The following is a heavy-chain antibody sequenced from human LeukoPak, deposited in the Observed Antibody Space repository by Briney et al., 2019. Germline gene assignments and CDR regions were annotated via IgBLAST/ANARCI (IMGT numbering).Heavy chain of an antibody. D-gene: IGHD1-26*01. V-gene: IGHV5-51*01. CDR2: IYPGDSDT. J-gene: IGHJ5*02. CDR1: GYSFTSYW. Sequence: GESLKISCKGSGYSFTSYWIGWVRQMPGKGLEWMGIIYPGDSDTRYSPSFQGQVTISADKSISTAYLQWSSLKASDTAMYYCARGPLSGTYYFWFDPWGQGTLVTVSS. CDR3: ARGPLSGTYYFWFDP.